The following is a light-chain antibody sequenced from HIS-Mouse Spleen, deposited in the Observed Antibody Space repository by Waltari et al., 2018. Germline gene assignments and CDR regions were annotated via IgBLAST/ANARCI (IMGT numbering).Light chain of an antibody. J-gene: IGLJ3*02. CDR2: EGS. CDR1: SSDVGSYNL. CDR3: CSYAGSSTYWV. Sequence: QSALTQPASVSGSPGQSITISCTGTSSDVGSYNLVSWYQQHPGKAPKLMTYEGSKRTSGVSNRFSGSKSGNTASLTISGLQAEDEADYYCCSYAGSSTYWVFGGGTKLTVL. V-gene: IGLV2-23*01.